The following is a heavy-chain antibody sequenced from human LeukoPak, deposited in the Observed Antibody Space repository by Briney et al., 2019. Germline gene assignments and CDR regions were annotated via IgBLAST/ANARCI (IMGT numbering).Heavy chain of an antibody. V-gene: IGHV3-74*01. Sequence: PGGSLRLSCAASGLTLGSYWMHWVRQAPGKGLVWVSRINTDGSSVSYADSVKGRFTISRDNAKNTLYLQMNSLRAEDTAVYYCARDARIAIAGSGYYYYGMDVWGKGIPVTVSS. CDR2: INTDGSSV. CDR1: GLTLGSYW. J-gene: IGHJ6*04. CDR3: ARDARIAIAGSGYYYYGMDV. D-gene: IGHD6-13*01.